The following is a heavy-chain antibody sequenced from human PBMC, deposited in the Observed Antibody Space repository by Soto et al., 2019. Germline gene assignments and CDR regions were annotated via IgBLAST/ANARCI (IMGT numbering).Heavy chain of an antibody. Sequence: GGSLRPSCTAAGFTFGDYAMSWVRQAPGGGLEWVGFIRSKAYGGTTEYATSVKGRFTISRDDSKSIAYLQMNSLKTEDTAVYYCTRNLVPQYYDFWSGYWGAFDIWGQGTMVTVSS. D-gene: IGHD3-3*01. V-gene: IGHV3-49*04. CDR2: IRSKAYGGTT. J-gene: IGHJ3*02. CDR3: TRNLVPQYYDFWSGYWGAFDI. CDR1: GFTFGDYA.